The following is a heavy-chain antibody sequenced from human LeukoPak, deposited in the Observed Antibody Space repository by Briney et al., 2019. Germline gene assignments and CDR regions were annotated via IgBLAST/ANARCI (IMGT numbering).Heavy chain of an antibody. Sequence: GGSLRLSCAASGFSFSRYWMSWVRQAPGKGLEWVANIKQDGSEKNYVDSVKGRFTISRDNAKNSLYLQMNSLRAEDTSVYYCARPRGSWYAFDIWGQGTMVTVSS. CDR3: ARPRGSWYAFDI. CDR1: GFSFSRYW. J-gene: IGHJ3*02. V-gene: IGHV3-7*01. D-gene: IGHD6-13*01. CDR2: IKQDGSEK.